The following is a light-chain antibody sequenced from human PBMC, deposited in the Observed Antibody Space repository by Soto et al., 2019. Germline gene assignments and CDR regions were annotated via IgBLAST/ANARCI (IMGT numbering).Light chain of an antibody. V-gene: IGKV2-28*01. J-gene: IGKJ3*01. CDR2: LGS. CDR3: MQTLQTPFT. Sequence: DIVMTQSPLSLPVTPGEPASISCRSSQSLLHRNGHNYLDWYLQRPGQSQQLLIYLGSYRASGVPDRFSGSGSGTDFTLKISTVEAEDVGVYYCMQTLQTPFTFGPGTKVDIK. CDR1: QSLLHRNGHNY.